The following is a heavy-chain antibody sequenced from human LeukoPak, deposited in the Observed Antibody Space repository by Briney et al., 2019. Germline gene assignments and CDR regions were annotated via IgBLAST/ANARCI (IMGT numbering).Heavy chain of an antibody. CDR1: GFTFDDYT. V-gene: IGHV3-43*01. CDR3: AKGNYGSGSLIDY. Sequence: GGSLRLSCAASGFTFDDYTMHWVRQAPGKGLEWVSLISWDGGSTYYADSVKGRFTISRDNSKNSLYLQMNSLRTEDTALYYCAKGNYGSGSLIDYWGQGTLVTVSS. J-gene: IGHJ4*02. D-gene: IGHD3-10*01. CDR2: ISWDGGST.